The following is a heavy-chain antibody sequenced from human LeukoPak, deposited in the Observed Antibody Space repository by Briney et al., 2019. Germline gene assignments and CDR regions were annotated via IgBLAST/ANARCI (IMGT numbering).Heavy chain of an antibody. V-gene: IGHV5-51*01. CDR3: ARRPSGGDY. Sequence: GESLKISCKGSGYSFTNYWIGWVGQMAGKGLEGMGFIYPGDSDTRYSPSFQGQVTISADESISTAYLQWSSLKASDTAMYYCARRPSGGDYWGQGALVTVSS. D-gene: IGHD1-26*01. J-gene: IGHJ4*02. CDR1: GYSFTNYW. CDR2: IYPGDSDT.